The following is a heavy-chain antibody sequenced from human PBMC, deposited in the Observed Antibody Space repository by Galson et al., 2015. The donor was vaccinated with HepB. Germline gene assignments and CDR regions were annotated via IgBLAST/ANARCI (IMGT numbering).Heavy chain of an antibody. CDR3: AKDRGSSWYNLDY. Sequence: SLRLSCAASGFTFSSYGMHWVRQAPGKGLEWVAFIRYDGSNKYYADSVKGRFTISRDNSKNTLYLQMNSLRAEDTAVYYCAKDRGSSWYNLDYWGQGTLVTVSS. CDR2: IRYDGSNK. V-gene: IGHV3-30*02. D-gene: IGHD6-13*01. J-gene: IGHJ4*02. CDR1: GFTFSSYG.